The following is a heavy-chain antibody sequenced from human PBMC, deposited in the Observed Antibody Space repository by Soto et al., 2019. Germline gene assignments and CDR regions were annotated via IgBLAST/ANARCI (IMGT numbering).Heavy chain of an antibody. CDR3: ARALLGFSYGYGGYFDP. V-gene: IGHV4-34*01. CDR1: GLSFHGYS. D-gene: IGHD5-18*01. Sequence: PSETLSLGGHVSGLSFHGYSWSWFRQPPGKGLEWIGDISYRGSTSYSPSLKSRLMISLDTSNNQFSLRLASVTAADTAFYYCARALLGFSYGYGGYFDPWGPGTLVTVSS. CDR2: ISYRGST. J-gene: IGHJ4*02.